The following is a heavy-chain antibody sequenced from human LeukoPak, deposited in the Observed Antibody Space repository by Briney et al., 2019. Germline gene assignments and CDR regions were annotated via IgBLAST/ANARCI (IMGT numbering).Heavy chain of an antibody. J-gene: IGHJ4*02. V-gene: IGHV3-64*02. CDR2: TDSNGGRT. Sequence: GGSLRLSCVAFGFTFSTCPMHWVRQAPGKGLELVSSTDSNGGRTYYADSMKGRFTMSRDNSKNTVYLQMNSLSAEDTAVYYCAKDPTQYNWNYVYYFDYWGQGTLVTVSS. CDR3: AKDPTQYNWNYVYYFDY. CDR1: GFTFSTCP. D-gene: IGHD1-7*01.